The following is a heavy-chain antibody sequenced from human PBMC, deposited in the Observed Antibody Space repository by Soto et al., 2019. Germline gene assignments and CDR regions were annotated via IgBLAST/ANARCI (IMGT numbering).Heavy chain of an antibody. CDR2: ISGSGGGT. J-gene: IGHJ1*01. Sequence: GGSLRLSCAASGFTFGSYAMSWVRQAPGKGLEWVSAISGSGGGTYYADSVKGRFTISRDNPKNTLFLQMNSLRAEDTAVYYCAKDRTDSSSLHPDYSQHSGQGTLATVS. V-gene: IGHV3-23*01. CDR1: GFTFGSYA. CDR3: AKDRTDSSSLHPDYSQH. D-gene: IGHD6-13*01.